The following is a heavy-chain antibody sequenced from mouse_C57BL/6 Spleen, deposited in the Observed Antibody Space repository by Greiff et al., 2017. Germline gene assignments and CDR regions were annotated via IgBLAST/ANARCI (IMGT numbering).Heavy chain of an antibody. CDR1: GFTFSDFY. CDR3: ARDRDCYAMDY. J-gene: IGHJ4*01. D-gene: IGHD3-3*01. Sequence: EVKVVESGGGLVQSGRSLRLSCATSGFTFSDFYMEWVRQAPGKGLEWIAASRNKANDYTTEYSASVKGRFIVSRDTSQSILYLQMNALRAEDTAIYYCARDRDCYAMDYWGQGTSVTVSS. CDR2: SRNKANDYTT. V-gene: IGHV7-1*01.